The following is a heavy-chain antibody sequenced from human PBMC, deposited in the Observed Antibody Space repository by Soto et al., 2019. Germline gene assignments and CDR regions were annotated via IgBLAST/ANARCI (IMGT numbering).Heavy chain of an antibody. CDR2: ISSSSSYI. V-gene: IGHV3-21*01. CDR1: GFTFSSYS. CDR3: ARDPSSGYYYVDY. Sequence: GGSLRLSCAASGFTFSSYSMNWVRQAPGKGLEWVSSISSSSSYIYYADSVKGRFTISRDNAKNSLYLQMNSLRAEDTAVYYCARDPSSGYYYVDYWGQGTLVTVSS. J-gene: IGHJ4*02. D-gene: IGHD3-22*01.